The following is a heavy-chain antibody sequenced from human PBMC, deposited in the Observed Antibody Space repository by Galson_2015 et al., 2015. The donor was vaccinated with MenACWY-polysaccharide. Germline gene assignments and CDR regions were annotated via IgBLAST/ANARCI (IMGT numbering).Heavy chain of an antibody. D-gene: IGHD6-19*01. CDR3: TRGVLAVARVPTSGSNDF. V-gene: IGHV1-2*02. Sequence: SVKVSCKASGYTFTDYNMYWVRQAPGHGLEWMGWINPDSGDTKSAQKFQGRVTMTRDVSISTAYMELSWLRSDDTAVYYCTRGVLAVARVPTSGSNDFWGQGTLVTVSS. CDR2: INPDSGDT. J-gene: IGHJ4*02. CDR1: GYTFTDYN.